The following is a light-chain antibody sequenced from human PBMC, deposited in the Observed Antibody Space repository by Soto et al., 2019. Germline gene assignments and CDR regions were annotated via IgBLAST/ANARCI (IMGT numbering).Light chain of an antibody. V-gene: IGLV2-8*01. CDR1: SSDVGGYNY. CDR2: EVS. J-gene: IGLJ1*01. Sequence: QSVLTQPPSASGSPGQSVTISCTGTSSDVGGYNYVSWYQQHPGKGPKLMIYEVSKRPSGVPDRFSGSKSGNTASLTVSGLQAEDEADYYCSSYAGSLYVFGTGTKVTVL. CDR3: SSYAGSLYV.